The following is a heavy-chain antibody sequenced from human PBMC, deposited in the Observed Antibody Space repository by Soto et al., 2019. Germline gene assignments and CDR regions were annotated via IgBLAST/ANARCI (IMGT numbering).Heavy chain of an antibody. CDR2: IYWDDDK. D-gene: IGHD2-2*01. CDR1: GFSLSTSGVG. Sequence: SGPTLVNPTQTLTLTCTFSGFSLSTSGVGVGWIRQPPGKALEWLALIYWDDDKRYSPSLKSRLTITKDTSKNQVVLTMTNMDPVDTATYYCALTPRAGPAAPHNWFDPWGQGTLVTVSS. V-gene: IGHV2-5*02. CDR3: ALTPRAGPAAPHNWFDP. J-gene: IGHJ5*02.